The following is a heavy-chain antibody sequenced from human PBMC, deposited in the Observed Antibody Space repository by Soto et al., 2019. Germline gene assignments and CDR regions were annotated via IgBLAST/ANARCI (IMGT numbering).Heavy chain of an antibody. CDR2: ISGSGGST. CDR3: AKDRDQGSGWYITYFFDY. D-gene: IGHD6-19*01. CDR1: GFTFSSYA. V-gene: IGHV3-23*01. Sequence: GGSLRLSCAASGFTFSSYAMSWVRQAPGKGLEWVSAISGSGGSTYYADSVKGRFTISRDNSKNTLYLQMNSLRAEDTAVYYCAKDRDQGSGWYITYFFDYWGQGTLVTVSS. J-gene: IGHJ4*02.